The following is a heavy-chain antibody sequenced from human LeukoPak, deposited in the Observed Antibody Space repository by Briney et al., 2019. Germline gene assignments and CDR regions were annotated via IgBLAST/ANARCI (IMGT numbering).Heavy chain of an antibody. D-gene: IGHD3-22*01. CDR1: GFTVSRNY. Sequence: GGSLRLSCAASGFTVSRNYMSWVRQAPGKGLECVSVIYSGGNTHYTDSVKGRFTISRDNSKNTLYLQMNSLRAEDTAVYYCARKTDSGGQGDYWGPGTLVTVSS. V-gene: IGHV3-66*01. CDR2: IYSGGNT. J-gene: IGHJ4*02. CDR3: ARKTDSGGQGDY.